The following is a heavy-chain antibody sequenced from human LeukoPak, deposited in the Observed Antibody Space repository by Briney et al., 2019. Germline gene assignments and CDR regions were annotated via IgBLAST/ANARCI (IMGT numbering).Heavy chain of an antibody. CDR3: ARGGPFTGTISTPRASDY. Sequence: GGSLRLSCAASEFIVSSTYMSWVRQAPGKGLEWVSVIYSGGSTYYADSVKGRFTISRDSSKNTVYLQMNSLRAEDTAVYHCARGGPFTGTISTPRASDYWGQGILVTVSS. CDR1: EFIVSSTY. J-gene: IGHJ4*02. D-gene: IGHD1-1*01. V-gene: IGHV3-66*01. CDR2: IYSGGST.